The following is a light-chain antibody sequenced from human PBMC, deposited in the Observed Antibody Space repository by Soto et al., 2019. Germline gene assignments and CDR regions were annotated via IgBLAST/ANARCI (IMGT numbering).Light chain of an antibody. CDR1: SGDVGGYNY. Sequence: QSVLTQPASVSGSPGQSITISCTGTSGDVGGYNYVSWYQQHPGKAPKLMIYEVSNRPSGVSNRFSGSKSGNTASLTISGLQAEDEADYYCSSYTSSSTFYVFGTGTKVTVL. V-gene: IGLV2-14*01. J-gene: IGLJ1*01. CDR2: EVS. CDR3: SSYTSSSTFYV.